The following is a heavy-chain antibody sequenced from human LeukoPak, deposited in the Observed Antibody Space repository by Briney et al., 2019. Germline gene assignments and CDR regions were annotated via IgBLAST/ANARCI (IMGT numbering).Heavy chain of an antibody. CDR1: GGTNNDYG. V-gene: IGHV3-20*04. J-gene: IGHJ4*02. CDR2: INWDGSNT. D-gene: IGHD1-14*01. Sequence: PGGSLRLSCAASGGTNNDYGMRWVRHAPGKGLEWVSGINWDGSNTYYAESVKGRFTIYRDSAEKCLYLQMNSLRDEDTAFYYCVKDLSTTLASFHHWGQGALVTVSS. CDR3: VKDLSTTLASFHH.